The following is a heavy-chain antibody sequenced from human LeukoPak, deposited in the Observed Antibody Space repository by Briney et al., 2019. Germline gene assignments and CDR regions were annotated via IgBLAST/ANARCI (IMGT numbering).Heavy chain of an antibody. CDR3: AKGRHYYDSSGWTLDY. D-gene: IGHD3-22*01. CDR2: ICWNRGSI. Sequence: PGRSLRLSCAASGFTFDDYAMDWVRQAPGRGLGWVSGICWNRGSIGYADCVKGRFTISRDNAKNSLYLQMNSLRAEDTALYYCAKGRHYYDSSGWTLDYWGQGTLVTVSS. V-gene: IGHV3-9*01. CDR1: GFTFDDYA. J-gene: IGHJ4*02.